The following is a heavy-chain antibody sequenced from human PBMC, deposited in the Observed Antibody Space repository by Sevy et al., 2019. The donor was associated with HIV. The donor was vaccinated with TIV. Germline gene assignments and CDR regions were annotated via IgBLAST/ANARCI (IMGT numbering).Heavy chain of an antibody. CDR3: AKDGGCSGGSCYSFFDY. CDR1: GFTFSSYG. J-gene: IGHJ4*02. Sequence: GGSLRLSCAASGFTFSSYGMHWVRQAPGKGLEWVAVISYDGSNKYYADSVKGRFTISRDNSKNTLYLQMNSLRAEDTAVYYSAKDGGCSGGSCYSFFDYWGQGTLVTVSS. D-gene: IGHD2-15*01. CDR2: ISYDGSNK. V-gene: IGHV3-30*18.